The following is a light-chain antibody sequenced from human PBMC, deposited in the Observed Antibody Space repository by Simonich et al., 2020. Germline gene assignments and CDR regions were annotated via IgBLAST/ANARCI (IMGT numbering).Light chain of an antibody. Sequence: DIVMTQSPDSLAVSLGERATINCKSSQSVLYSSNNKNNLAWYQKRPGQPPKLLIYWASTRESGVPDRFIGSGSGTDFTLTISSLQAEDVAVYYCQQYYSTPYTFGQGTKLEIK. CDR1: QSVLYSSNNKNN. CDR3: QQYYSTPYT. V-gene: IGKV4-1*01. J-gene: IGKJ2*01. CDR2: WAS.